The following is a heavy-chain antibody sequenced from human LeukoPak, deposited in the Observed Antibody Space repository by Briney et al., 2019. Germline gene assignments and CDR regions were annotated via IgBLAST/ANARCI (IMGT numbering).Heavy chain of an antibody. CDR3: ARDKRYYYDTSGLDY. J-gene: IGHJ4*02. D-gene: IGHD3-22*01. V-gene: IGHV4-61*08. CDR2: IYYSGST. CDR1: GDSISSGDYY. Sequence: PSETLSLTCTVSGDSISSGDYYWSWIRQPPGKGLEWIGYIYYSGSTNYNPSLKSRVTISVDTSKKQFSLKLSSVTAADTAVYYCARDKRYYYDTSGLDYWGQGTLVTVSS.